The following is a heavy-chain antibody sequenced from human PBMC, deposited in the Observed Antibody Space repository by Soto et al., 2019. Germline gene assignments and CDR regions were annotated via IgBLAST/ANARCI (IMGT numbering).Heavy chain of an antibody. Sequence: QVQLVQSGAEVKKPGASVKVSCKASGYTFINYGLTWVRHAPGQGLAWMRWISAYNGDTNHAQKLQGRDTMTTDTPTDTVHRDGKSLRSNDAAVYYCARDYGYDFGNNRHTCDYWGQGTPVTVSS. CDR2: ISAYNGDT. CDR3: ARDYGYDFGNNRHTCDY. V-gene: IGHV1-18*01. J-gene: IGHJ4*02. CDR1: GYTFINYG. D-gene: IGHD3-3*01.